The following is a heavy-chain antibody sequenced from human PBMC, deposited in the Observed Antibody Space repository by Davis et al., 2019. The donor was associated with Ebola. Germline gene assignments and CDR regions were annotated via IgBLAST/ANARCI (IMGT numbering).Heavy chain of an antibody. CDR3: AREGKYRDESRTFDY. D-gene: IGHD2-2*01. J-gene: IGHJ4*02. CDR2: LGTSADA. CDR1: GFTFSSYS. V-gene: IGHV3-23*01. Sequence: GESLKISCAASGFTFSSYSMSWVRQAPGKGLEWVSTLGTSADAYHADSVKGRFTISRDNSKNTLYLQMNSLRAEDTAVYYCAREGKYRDESRTFDYWGQGTLVTVSS.